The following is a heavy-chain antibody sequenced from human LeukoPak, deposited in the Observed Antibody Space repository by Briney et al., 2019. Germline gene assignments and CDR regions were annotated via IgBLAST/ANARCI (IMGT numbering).Heavy chain of an antibody. J-gene: IGHJ4*02. V-gene: IGHV3-30*18. CDR2: ISYDGSNK. Sequence: PGGSLRLSCAASGFTFSSYGMHWVRQAPGKGLEWVAVISYDGSNKYYADSVKGRFTISRDNSKNTLYLQMNSLRAEDTAVYYCAKPRYSSSWQSFDYWGQGTLVTVSS. CDR1: GFTFSSYG. D-gene: IGHD6-13*01. CDR3: AKPRYSSSWQSFDY.